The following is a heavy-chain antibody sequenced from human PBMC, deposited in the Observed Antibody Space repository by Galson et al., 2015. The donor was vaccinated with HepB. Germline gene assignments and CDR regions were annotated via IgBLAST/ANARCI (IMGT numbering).Heavy chain of an antibody. J-gene: IGHJ6*01. V-gene: IGHV4-34*01. CDR3: ARGKGRQLLLDYHYYGMDV. D-gene: IGHD3-3*01. Sequence: QVQLQESGPGLVKPSETLSLTCAVFGGSFSGYHWTWIRQSPGKGLEWIGEITHSGSTHSTPSLKSRVTISMDTSKNQFSLKVRSVTAADTAVYYCARGKGRQLLLDYHYYGMDVWGQGTTVTVSS. CDR1: GGSFSGYH. CDR2: ITHSGST.